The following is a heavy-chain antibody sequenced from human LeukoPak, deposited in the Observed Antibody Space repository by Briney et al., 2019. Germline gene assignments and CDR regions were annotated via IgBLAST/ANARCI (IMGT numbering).Heavy chain of an antibody. D-gene: IGHD3-9*01. CDR1: GFTFSDHY. CDR3: ARGADSLTGYNYYYGMDV. Sequence: GGSLRLSCAAAGFTFSDHYMGWVRQAPGKGLEWVGRTRNKANGYTTEYAASVKGRFTISRDDSTNSVNLQMNSLKTEDTAVYYCARGADSLTGYNYYYGMDVWGQGTTVTVSS. CDR2: TRNKANGYTT. J-gene: IGHJ6*02. V-gene: IGHV3-72*01.